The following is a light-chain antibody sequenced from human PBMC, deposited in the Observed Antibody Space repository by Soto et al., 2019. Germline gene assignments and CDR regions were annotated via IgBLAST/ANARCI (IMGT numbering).Light chain of an antibody. Sequence: DIQMTQSPSSLSASVGDRVTIACRASQTISNYLNWYQQKPGKAPKLLFYAASSLQCGVPSRFSGRGSGTDFTITISSLQPEDFATYSCQQSYSTPFTFGQGTKLEIK. J-gene: IGKJ2*01. CDR2: AAS. CDR3: QQSYSTPFT. CDR1: QTISNY. V-gene: IGKV1-39*01.